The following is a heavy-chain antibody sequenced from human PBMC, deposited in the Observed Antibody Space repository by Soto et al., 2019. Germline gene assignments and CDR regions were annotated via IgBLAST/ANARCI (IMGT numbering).Heavy chain of an antibody. CDR3: VGQGIGALHGLVDV. D-gene: IGHD1-26*01. CDR1: GDSIGTYN. V-gene: IGHV4-59*08. CDR2: IYSNGGT. Sequence: QVQLQASGPGLVKPSDTLSLTCTVSGDSIGTYNWGWIRQPPGKRLEWIGYIYSNGGTSYNPALKNRVTISADSSTKPFSLRLISVTAADTAVYYCVGQGIGALHGLVDVWGQGTTVTVSS. J-gene: IGHJ6*02.